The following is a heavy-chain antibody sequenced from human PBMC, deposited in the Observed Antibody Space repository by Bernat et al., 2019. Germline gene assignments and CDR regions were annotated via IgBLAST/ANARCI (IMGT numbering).Heavy chain of an antibody. CDR2: ISYDGSNK. D-gene: IGHD4-17*01. CDR3: AREGHDYGVYYFDY. CDR1: GFTFSSYA. J-gene: IGHJ4*02. Sequence: QVQLVESGGGVVQPGRSLRLSCAASGFTFSSYAMHWVRQAPGKGLEWVAVISYDGSNKYYADSVKCRFTISRDNSKNTLYLQMNSLRAEDTAVYYCAREGHDYGVYYFDYWGQGTLVTVSS. V-gene: IGHV3-30*01.